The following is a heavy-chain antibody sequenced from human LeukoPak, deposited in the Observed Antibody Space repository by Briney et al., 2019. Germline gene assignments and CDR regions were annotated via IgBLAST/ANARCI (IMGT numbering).Heavy chain of an antibody. J-gene: IGHJ4*02. Sequence: SETLSLTCTASGGSISSYYWSWIRQPPGKGLEWIGYIYYSGSTNYNPSLKSRVTISVDTSKNQFSLKLSSVTAADTAVYYCARDFDSSGYLDYWGQGTLVTVSS. CDR1: GGSISSYY. V-gene: IGHV4-59*01. D-gene: IGHD3-22*01. CDR3: ARDFDSSGYLDY. CDR2: IYYSGST.